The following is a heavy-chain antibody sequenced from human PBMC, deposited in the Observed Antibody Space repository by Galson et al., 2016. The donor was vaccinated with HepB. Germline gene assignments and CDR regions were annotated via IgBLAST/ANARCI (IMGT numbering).Heavy chain of an antibody. J-gene: IGHJ4*02. CDR1: GLTFRKFS. V-gene: IGHV3-30-3*01. D-gene: IGHD3-22*01. CDR3: AILYETSGSDY. Sequence: SLRLSCAISGLTFRKFSVQWVRQAPGKGLQWVALISHDENKRYYVDSVKGRFTISRDNSKNALFLQMNSLRAEDTAVYYCAILYETSGSDYWGQGTLVTVSS. CDR2: ISHDENKR.